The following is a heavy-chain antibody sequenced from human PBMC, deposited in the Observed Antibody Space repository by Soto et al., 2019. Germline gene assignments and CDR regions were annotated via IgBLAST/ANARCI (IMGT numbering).Heavy chain of an antibody. D-gene: IGHD6-6*01. J-gene: IGHJ5*02. CDR3: ASLIGGIAARPNH. CDR1: GGTFSSYT. CDR2: IIPILGIA. V-gene: IGHV1-69*02. Sequence: GASVKVSCKASGGTFSSYTISWVRQAPGQGLEWMGRIIPILGIANYAQKFQGRVTITADKSTSTAYMELSSLRSEDTAVYYCASLIGGIAARPNHWGQGTLVTVSS.